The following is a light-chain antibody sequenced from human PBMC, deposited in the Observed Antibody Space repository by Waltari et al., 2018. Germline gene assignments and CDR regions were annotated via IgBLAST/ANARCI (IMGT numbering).Light chain of an antibody. V-gene: IGKV1-39*01. Sequence: DIQMTQSPSSLSASVGDTVTITCRADQSINTYLNWYRQRPGKAPKLLIYAASTLQGGVPSRFSGSGSGTDFTLTISSLQPEDFATFYCQQTYKTPITFGQGTRLDVK. CDR3: QQTYKTPIT. J-gene: IGKJ5*01. CDR1: QSINTY. CDR2: AAS.